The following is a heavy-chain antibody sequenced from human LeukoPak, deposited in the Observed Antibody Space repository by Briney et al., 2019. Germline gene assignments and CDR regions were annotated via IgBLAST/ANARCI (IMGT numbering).Heavy chain of an antibody. Sequence: PGGSLRLSCAASGVTFDDYGMSWVRQAPGKGLEGGSGINWNGGSTVYADSVKGRFTISRDNAKNSLYLQMNSLRAEDTAVYYCAELGITMIGGVWGKGTTVTISS. CDR3: AELGITMIGGV. CDR2: INWNGGST. CDR1: GVTFDDYG. D-gene: IGHD3-10*02. J-gene: IGHJ6*04. V-gene: IGHV3-20*04.